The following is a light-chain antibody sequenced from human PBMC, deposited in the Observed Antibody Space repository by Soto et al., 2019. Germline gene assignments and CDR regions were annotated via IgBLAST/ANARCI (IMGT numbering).Light chain of an antibody. Sequence: DIQMTQAPSSLSASVGDRVTITCQASQDISNYLNWYQQKPGKAPKLLIYDASNLETGVQSRFSGSGSVTYFTVTISSLQPEDIATYYCQHYDNLVTFGPGTKVDIK. CDR3: QHYDNLVT. V-gene: IGKV1-33*01. CDR1: QDISNY. J-gene: IGKJ3*01. CDR2: DAS.